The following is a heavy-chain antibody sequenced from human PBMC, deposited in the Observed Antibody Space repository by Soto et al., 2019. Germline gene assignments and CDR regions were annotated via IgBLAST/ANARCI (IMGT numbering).Heavy chain of an antibody. CDR3: ARLYDSSGYYYRSAHDAFDI. D-gene: IGHD3-22*01. CDR1: GFTFSSYW. Sequence: GESLKISCAASGFTFSSYWMSWVRQAPGKGLEWVANIKQDGSEKYYVDSVKGRFTISRDNAKNSLYLQMNSLRAEDTAVYYCARLYDSSGYYYRSAHDAFDIWGQGTMVTVSS. J-gene: IGHJ3*02. V-gene: IGHV3-7*01. CDR2: IKQDGSEK.